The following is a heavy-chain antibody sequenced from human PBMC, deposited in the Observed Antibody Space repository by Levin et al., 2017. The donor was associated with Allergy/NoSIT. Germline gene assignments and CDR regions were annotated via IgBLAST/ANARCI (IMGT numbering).Heavy chain of an antibody. CDR1: GFTFNNYG. J-gene: IGHJ6*02. D-gene: IGHD6-19*01. CDR3: AKSVAGTGIYGMDV. CDR2: ISYDGSNR. Sequence: PGGSLRLSCAASGFTFNNYGMHWVRQAPGKGLEWVTVISYDGSNRYYTDSVQGRFTISRDNSKNTVFLQMNSLRVEDTAVYYCAKSVAGTGIYGMDVWGQGTTVTVSS. V-gene: IGHV3-30*18.